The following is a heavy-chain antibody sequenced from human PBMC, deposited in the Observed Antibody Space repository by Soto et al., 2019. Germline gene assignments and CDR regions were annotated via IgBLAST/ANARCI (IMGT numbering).Heavy chain of an antibody. Sequence: EVQLVESGGGLVQHGESLKLSCAASGFTLSGSAVHWVRQASGKGLEWVGRIRSKTHNYATDYIASVKGRFTMSRDDSNNTAYLQMNGLKTDDTAVYYCTRSGGSYSFGYWGQGTLVTVSS. CDR1: GFTLSGSA. J-gene: IGHJ4*02. CDR2: IRSKTHNYAT. D-gene: IGHD1-26*01. V-gene: IGHV3-73*02. CDR3: TRSGGSYSFGY.